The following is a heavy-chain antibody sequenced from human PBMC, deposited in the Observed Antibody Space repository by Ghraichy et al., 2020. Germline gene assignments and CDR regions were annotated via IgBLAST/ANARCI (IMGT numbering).Heavy chain of an antibody. CDR1: GYAFSAFH. Sequence: GESLNISCKASGYAFSAFHLHWVRQAPGQGLEWLGRIDPRTGGTNSAQKFQGRVTMTRDTSVNTAYMEMGGLTSDDSAIYYCTRAHPDYYNALDIWGQGTTVT. J-gene: IGHJ6*02. V-gene: IGHV1-2*02. CDR3: TRAHPDYYNALDI. CDR2: IDPRTGGT.